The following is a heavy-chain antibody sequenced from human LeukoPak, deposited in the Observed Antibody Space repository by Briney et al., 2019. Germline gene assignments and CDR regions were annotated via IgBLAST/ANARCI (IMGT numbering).Heavy chain of an antibody. D-gene: IGHD5-12*01. V-gene: IGHV4-34*01. CDR3: ARDSGYDLYGY. J-gene: IGHJ4*02. CDR2: INHSGST. Sequence: SSETLSLTCAVYGGSFSGYYWSWIRQPPGKGLEWIGEINHSGSTNYNPSLKSRVTISVDTSKNRFSLKLSSVTAADTAVYYCARDSGYDLYGYWGQGTLVTVSS. CDR1: GGSFSGYY.